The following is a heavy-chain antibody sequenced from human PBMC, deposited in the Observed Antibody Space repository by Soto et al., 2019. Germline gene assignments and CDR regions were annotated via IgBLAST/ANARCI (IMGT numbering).Heavy chain of an antibody. CDR1: GLTFSSYA. Sequence: EVQLLESGGGLVQPGGSLRLSCAASGLTFSSYAMSWVRQAPGKGLEWVSAISGSGGSTYYADSMKGRVTISRDNSKNTLYLQMNGLRAEDTAVYYGAKSFWSGYYMGAYWGQGTLVTVSS. CDR2: ISGSGGST. D-gene: IGHD3-3*01. V-gene: IGHV3-23*01. CDR3: AKSFWSGYYMGAY. J-gene: IGHJ4*02.